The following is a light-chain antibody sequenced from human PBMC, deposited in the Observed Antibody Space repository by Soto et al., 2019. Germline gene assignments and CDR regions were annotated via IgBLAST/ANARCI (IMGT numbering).Light chain of an antibody. Sequence: QSVLTQPPSASGTPGQRVTISCSGSSSNIESNTVNWYQQLPGTAPKLLIYSDNQRPSGVPDRSSGSKSGTSASLAISGLQSEDEADYYCAAWDDSRYVFGTGTKVTVL. CDR3: AAWDDSRYV. J-gene: IGLJ1*01. CDR1: SSNIESNT. V-gene: IGLV1-44*01. CDR2: SDN.